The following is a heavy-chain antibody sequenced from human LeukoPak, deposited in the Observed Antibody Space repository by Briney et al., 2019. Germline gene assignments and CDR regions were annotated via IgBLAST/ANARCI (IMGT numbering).Heavy chain of an antibody. CDR3: ARGEPRFGGLPTVLDN. CDR1: GFPFSSIS. V-gene: IGHV3-21*01. D-gene: IGHD4-23*01. J-gene: IGHJ4*02. CDR2: ISSSTTYI. Sequence: GGSLRLSCAASGFPFSSISMNWVRQPPGKGLEWVSSISSSTTYIYYADSVKGRFTISRDNAKDSLYLQMNSLRAEDTAVYYCARGEPRFGGLPTVLDNWGQGTLHTVSS.